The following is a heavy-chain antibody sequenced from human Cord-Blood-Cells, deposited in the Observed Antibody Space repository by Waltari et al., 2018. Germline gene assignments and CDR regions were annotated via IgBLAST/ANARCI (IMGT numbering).Heavy chain of an antibody. Sequence: QVQLQESGPGLVKPSGTLSLTCAVSGGSIRSSNWWMWVRQPPGKGLEWIGEIYHSGSTNYNPSLKSRVTISVDKSKNQFSLKLSSVTAADTAVYYCARGLNIVVVVAAISSNWFDPWGQGTLVTVSS. CDR3: ARGLNIVVVVAAISSNWFDP. V-gene: IGHV4-4*02. CDR1: GGSIRSSNW. J-gene: IGHJ5*02. D-gene: IGHD2-15*01. CDR2: IYHSGST.